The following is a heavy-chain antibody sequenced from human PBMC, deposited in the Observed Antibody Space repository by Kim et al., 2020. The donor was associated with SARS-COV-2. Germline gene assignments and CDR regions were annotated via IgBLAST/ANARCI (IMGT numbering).Heavy chain of an antibody. CDR2: RGSAT. J-gene: IGHJ4*02. Sequence: RGSATFYADSVKGRFTISRDNAKNSLYLEMSSLRDEDTAVYYCARGRAYWGRGTLVTVSS. V-gene: IGHV3-48*02. CDR3: ARGRAY.